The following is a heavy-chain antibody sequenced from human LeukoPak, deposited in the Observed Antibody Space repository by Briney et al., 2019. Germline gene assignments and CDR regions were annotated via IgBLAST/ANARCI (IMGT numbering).Heavy chain of an antibody. D-gene: IGHD6-19*01. V-gene: IGHV1-46*01. CDR3: ARANGYSSGWYNFDY. Sequence: ASVKVSCKASGYTFTSYYMHWVRRAPGQGLEWMGIINPSGGSTSYAQKFQGRVTMTRDTTTSTVYMELSSLRSEDTAVYYCARANGYSSGWYNFDYWGQGTLVTVSS. CDR2: INPSGGST. CDR1: GYTFTSYY. J-gene: IGHJ4*02.